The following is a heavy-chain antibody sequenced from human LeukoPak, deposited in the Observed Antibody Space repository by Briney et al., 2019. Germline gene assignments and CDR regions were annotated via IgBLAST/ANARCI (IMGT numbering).Heavy chain of an antibody. J-gene: IGHJ4*02. V-gene: IGHV4-59*01. CDR2: IYYSGNT. CDR1: GDSISYYY. D-gene: IGHD5-18*01. Sequence: PSETLSLTCTVSGDSISYYYWSWIRQPPGKGLEWIGKIYYSGNTNYNPSLKSRVTISVDTSKNQFSLKLSSVTAADTAVYYCARVRGYSYDSSDLDYWGQGTLVTVSS. CDR3: ARVRGYSYDSSDLDY.